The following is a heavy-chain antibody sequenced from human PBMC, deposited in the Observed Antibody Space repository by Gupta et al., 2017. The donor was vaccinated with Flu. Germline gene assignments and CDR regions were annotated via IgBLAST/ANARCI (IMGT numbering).Heavy chain of an antibody. CDR2: GST. CDR3: ARKGPETSRSVRYDSSYASDLNYYYYYYMDV. D-gene: IGHD3-22*01. V-gene: IGHV4-59*01. J-gene: IGHJ6*03. Sequence: GSTNYNPSLKSRVTISVDTSKNQFSLKLSSVTAADTAVYYCARKGPETSRSVRYDSSYASDLNYYYYYYMDVWGKGTTVTVSS.